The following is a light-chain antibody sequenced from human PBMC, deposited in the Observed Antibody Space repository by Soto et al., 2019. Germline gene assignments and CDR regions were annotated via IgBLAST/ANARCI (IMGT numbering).Light chain of an antibody. V-gene: IGKV4-1*01. CDR3: QQYYGTPVT. CDR1: QSLLSNSNKKNY. J-gene: IGKJ5*01. Sequence: DIVMTQSPDSLAVSLGERATINCKSSQSLLSNSNKKNYLAWYQQKPGQPPRPLIYWASTRESGVPDRFSGGESATDFTLTISTLQAEDVAVYYCQQYYGTPVTFGQGTRL. CDR2: WAS.